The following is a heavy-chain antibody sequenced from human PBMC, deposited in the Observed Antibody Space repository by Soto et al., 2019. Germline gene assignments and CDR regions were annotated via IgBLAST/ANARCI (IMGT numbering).Heavy chain of an antibody. J-gene: IGHJ6*02. CDR1: GGSFIGYY. V-gene: IGHV4-34*01. D-gene: IGHD3-3*01. CDR2: INHSGST. Sequence: ETLSLTCAVYGGSFIGYYWSLVRHPALKWLEWIGEINHSGSTNYNPSLKSRVTISVNTSKNQFSLKLSSVTAADTAVYYCARGLDFWSGYYTYYYGMDVWGQGTTVTVSS. CDR3: ARGLDFWSGYYTYYYGMDV.